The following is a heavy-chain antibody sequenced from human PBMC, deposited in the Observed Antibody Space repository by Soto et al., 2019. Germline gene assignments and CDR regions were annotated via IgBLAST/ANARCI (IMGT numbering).Heavy chain of an antibody. V-gene: IGHV4-59*08. CDR2: IYYSGST. CDR1: GGSISSYY. CDR3: ARFTHYYGMDV. J-gene: IGHJ6*02. Sequence: ASETLSLTCTVSGGSISSYYWSWIRQHPGKGLEWIGYIYYSGSTNYNPSLKSRITISVDTSKNQFSLKLSSVTAADTAVYYCARFTHYYGMDVWGQGTTVTVSS.